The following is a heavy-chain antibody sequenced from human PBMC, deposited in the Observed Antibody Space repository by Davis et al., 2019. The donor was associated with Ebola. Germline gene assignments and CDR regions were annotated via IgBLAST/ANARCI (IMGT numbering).Heavy chain of an antibody. CDR2: INSDGSST. D-gene: IGHD6-13*01. CDR1: GFTFSSYW. J-gene: IGHJ6*02. V-gene: IGHV3-74*01. Sequence: PGGSLRLSCAASGFTFSSYWMHWVRQAPGKGLVWVSRINSDGSSTSYADSVKGRFTISRDNAKNSLYLQMNSLRAEDTALYYCAKDYSSSPHGMDVWGQGTTVTVSS. CDR3: AKDYSSSPHGMDV.